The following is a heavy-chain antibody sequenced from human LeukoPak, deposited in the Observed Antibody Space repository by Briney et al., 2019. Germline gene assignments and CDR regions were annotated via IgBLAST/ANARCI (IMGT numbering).Heavy chain of an antibody. CDR2: IYHSGST. D-gene: IGHD6-13*01. CDR3: ARIYSSSWYVYYYYYMDV. V-gene: IGHV4-38-2*02. J-gene: IGHJ6*03. Sequence: SETLSLTCTVSGYSISRGYYWGWIRQPPGKGLEWIGSIYHSGSTYYNPSLKSRVTMSVDTSKNQFSMKLSSVTAADTAVYYCARIYSSSWYVYYYYYMDVWGKGTTVTVSS. CDR1: GYSISRGYY.